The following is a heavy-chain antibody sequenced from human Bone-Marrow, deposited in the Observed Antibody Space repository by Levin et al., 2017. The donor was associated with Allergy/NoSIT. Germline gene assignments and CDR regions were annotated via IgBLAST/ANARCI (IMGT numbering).Heavy chain of an antibody. CDR2: IWFEGSNE. V-gene: IGHV3-33*01. CDR3: ARPKSSNYALDY. J-gene: IGHJ4*02. CDR1: GFSFKTYA. D-gene: IGHD3-16*01. Sequence: GGSLRLSCAASGFSFKTYAMHWVRQAPGKGPEWVAVIWFEGSNEGYAESVKGRFTISRDNAKNTLFLQMNSLRPEDTAVYYCARPKSSNYALDYWGQGTLVTVSS.